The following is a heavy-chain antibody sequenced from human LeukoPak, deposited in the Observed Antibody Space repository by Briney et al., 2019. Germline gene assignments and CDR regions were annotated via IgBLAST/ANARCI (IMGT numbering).Heavy chain of an antibody. CDR3: ARGPGGDDH. V-gene: IGHV3-53*01. CDR1: GFPVSAYY. Sequence: GGSLRLSCAASGFPVSAYYRSWVRQAPGKGLEWVSVIYSGGSTYYANSVGGRFTISRDNSKNTLFLQMNSLRAEDTAVYYCARGPGGDDHWGQGTLVTVSS. J-gene: IGHJ4*02. D-gene: IGHD3-16*01. CDR2: IYSGGST.